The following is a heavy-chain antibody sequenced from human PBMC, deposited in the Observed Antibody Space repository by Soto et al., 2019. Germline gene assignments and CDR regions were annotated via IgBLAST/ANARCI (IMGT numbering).Heavy chain of an antibody. CDR2: IFSNDEK. D-gene: IGHD6-19*01. V-gene: IGHV2-26*01. CDR3: ARTAVAGTTTYYNWFDP. J-gene: IGHJ5*02. Sequence: QVTLKESGPVLVKPTETLTLTCTVSGFSLSNARMGVSWIRQPPGKALEWLAHIFSNDEKSYSTSLKSRLTISKDTSKSQVVLTMTNMHPVDTATYYCARTAVAGTTTYYNWFDPWGQGTLVTVSS. CDR1: GFSLSNARMG.